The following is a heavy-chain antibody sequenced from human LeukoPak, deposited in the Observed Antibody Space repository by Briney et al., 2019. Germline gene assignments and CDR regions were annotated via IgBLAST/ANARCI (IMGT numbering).Heavy chain of an antibody. CDR2: IYYSGTS. J-gene: IGHJ5*02. Sequence: SETLSLTCTVSGGSIRSSHWSWIRQPPGKGLEFIGYIYYSGTSNYNPSLKSRVTMSVDTSNNQFSLKLNSVTPADTAVYYCAKAAGYSTIYWFDPWGQGTLVTVSS. CDR1: GGSIRSSH. D-gene: IGHD6-13*01. CDR3: AKAAGYSTIYWFDP. V-gene: IGHV4-59*01.